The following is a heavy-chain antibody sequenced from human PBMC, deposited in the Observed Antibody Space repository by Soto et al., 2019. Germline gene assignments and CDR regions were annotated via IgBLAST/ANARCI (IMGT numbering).Heavy chain of an antibody. D-gene: IGHD6-13*01. CDR3: ARVDRVYSSSWYYFDY. Sequence: SEILSLTCTVSGGSISSGGYYWSWIRQHPGKGLEWIGYIYYSGSTYYNPSLKSRVTISVDTSKNQFSLKLSSVTAADTAVYYCARVDRVYSSSWYYFDYWGQGTLVTVSS. J-gene: IGHJ4*02. CDR1: GGSISSGGYY. V-gene: IGHV4-31*03. CDR2: IYYSGST.